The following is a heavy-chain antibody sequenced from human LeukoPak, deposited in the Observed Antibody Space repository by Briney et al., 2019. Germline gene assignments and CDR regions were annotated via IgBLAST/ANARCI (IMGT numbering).Heavy chain of an antibody. CDR3: TIVRGYCGGDCYS. CDR2: IKSKIDGGTT. D-gene: IGHD2-21*02. V-gene: IGHV3-15*01. Sequence: PGGSLRLSCAASGFTLSHAWMSWVRQVPGNGLGWVGRIKSKIDGGTTDYAAPVKGRFTISREDSKNTLYQQMNSLETEDTAVYYCTIVRGYCGGDCYSWGQGTLVTVSS. J-gene: IGHJ4*02. CDR1: GFTLSHAW.